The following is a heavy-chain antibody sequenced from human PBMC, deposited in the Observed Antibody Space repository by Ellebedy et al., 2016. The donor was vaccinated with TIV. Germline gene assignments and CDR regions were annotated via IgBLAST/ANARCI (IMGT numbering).Heavy chain of an antibody. CDR3: ARWGYYGSGSGAFDI. Sequence: ASVKVSXKASRYTFTGYYMHWVRQAPGQGLEWMGWINPNSGGTNYAQKFQGRVTMTRDTSISTAYMELSRLRSDDTAVYYCARWGYYGSGSGAFDIWGQGTMVTVSS. J-gene: IGHJ3*02. D-gene: IGHD3-10*01. CDR2: INPNSGGT. V-gene: IGHV1-2*02. CDR1: RYTFTGYY.